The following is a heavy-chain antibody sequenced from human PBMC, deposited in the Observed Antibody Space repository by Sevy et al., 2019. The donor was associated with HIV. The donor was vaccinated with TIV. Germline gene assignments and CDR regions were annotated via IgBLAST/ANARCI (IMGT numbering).Heavy chain of an antibody. D-gene: IGHD6-13*01. CDR2: INSDGSST. CDR1: GFTFSSYW. Sequence: GGSLRLSCAASGFTFSSYWMHWVRQAPGKGLVWVSRINSDGSSTSYADSVKGRFTISRDNAKNTLYLQMNSLRAVDTAVYYCARVGIAAAGDYYYYMDVWGKGTTVTVSS. V-gene: IGHV3-74*01. J-gene: IGHJ6*03. CDR3: ARVGIAAAGDYYYYMDV.